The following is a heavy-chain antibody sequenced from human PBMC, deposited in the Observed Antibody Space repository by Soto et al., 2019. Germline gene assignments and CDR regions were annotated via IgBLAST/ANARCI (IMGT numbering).Heavy chain of an antibody. CDR3: AHSRCGGDCLRSYSSHYYDGMDV. CDR1: GFSLSTGGVG. Sequence: QITLKESGPTLVKPTQTLTLTCTFSGFSLSTGGVGVGWIRQPPGKALEWLELIYWDDDKRYSPSLKSRLTVTKDTSKNQVVLTMTNMDPVDTATYYCAHSRCGGDCLRSYSSHYYDGMDVWGQGTTVTVSS. D-gene: IGHD2-21*02. J-gene: IGHJ6*02. CDR2: IYWDDDK. V-gene: IGHV2-5*02.